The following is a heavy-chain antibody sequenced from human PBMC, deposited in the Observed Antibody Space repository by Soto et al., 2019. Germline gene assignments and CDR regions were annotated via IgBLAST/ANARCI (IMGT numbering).Heavy chain of an antibody. CDR3: AKKYYYDSSGYRRPDYYYYGMDV. D-gene: IGHD3-22*01. CDR1: GFTFSSYA. J-gene: IGHJ6*02. Sequence: GGSLRLSCAASGFTFSSYAMSWVRQAPGKGLEWVSAISGSGGSTYYADSVKGRFTISRDNSKNTLYLQMNSLRAEDTAVYYCAKKYYYDSSGYRRPDYYYYGMDVWGQGTTVTVSS. CDR2: ISGSGGST. V-gene: IGHV3-23*01.